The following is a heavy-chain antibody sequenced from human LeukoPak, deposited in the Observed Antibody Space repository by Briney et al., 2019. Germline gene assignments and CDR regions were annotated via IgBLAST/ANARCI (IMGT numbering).Heavy chain of an antibody. Sequence: PGGSLRLSWAASGFTFSSYAMHWVRQAPGKGLEWVAVISYDGSNKYYADSVKGRFTISRDNSKNTLYLQMNSLRAEDTAVYYCTTDHGSSVDYYDSTGYYSDYWGQGTLVTVSS. D-gene: IGHD3-22*01. CDR1: GFTFSSYA. V-gene: IGHV3-30*04. CDR3: TTDHGSSVDYYDSTGYYSDY. CDR2: ISYDGSNK. J-gene: IGHJ4*02.